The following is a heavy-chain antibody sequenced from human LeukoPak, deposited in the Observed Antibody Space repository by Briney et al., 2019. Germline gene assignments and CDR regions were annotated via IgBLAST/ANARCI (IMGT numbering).Heavy chain of an antibody. V-gene: IGHV4-34*01. Sequence: SETLSLTCAVYNGSFSGYYWSWIRQTPGKGLEWVGEIYYSGSTNYNPSLKSRVTMSVDKSKNQFSLKLSSVTAADTAFYFCARAGGRDFHFDSWGQGTLVTVSS. CDR1: NGSFSGYY. J-gene: IGHJ4*02. CDR2: IYYSGST. CDR3: ARAGGRDFHFDS. D-gene: IGHD5-12*01.